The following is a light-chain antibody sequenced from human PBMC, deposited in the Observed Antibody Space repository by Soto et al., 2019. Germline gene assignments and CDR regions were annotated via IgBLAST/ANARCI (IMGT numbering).Light chain of an antibody. CDR3: AAWDDSLNGWV. CDR2: GNT. V-gene: IGLV1-44*01. Sequence: QSVLTQPPSASGAPGQRVIISCSGSSSNIGTDTVNWYQQLPGTAPKLLIYGNTQRPSGVPDRFSGSKSATSASLDISGLQSEDEDDYYCAAWDDSLNGWVFGGGTKLTVL. CDR1: SSNIGTDT. J-gene: IGLJ3*02.